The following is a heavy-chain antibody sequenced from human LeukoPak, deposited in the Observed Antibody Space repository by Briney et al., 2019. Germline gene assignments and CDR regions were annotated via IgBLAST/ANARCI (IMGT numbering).Heavy chain of an antibody. CDR1: GYTFTGYY. CDR3: ARGGSGSYFSWLDH. Sequence: ASVKVSCKASGYTFTGYYIHWVRQAPGQGLECMGWINPNSGSTNYAQKFQGRVTMTRDTSISTAYMELSRLRSDETAVYYCARGGSGSYFSWLDHWGQGTLVTVSS. J-gene: IGHJ5*02. D-gene: IGHD3-10*01. CDR2: INPNSGST. V-gene: IGHV1-2*02.